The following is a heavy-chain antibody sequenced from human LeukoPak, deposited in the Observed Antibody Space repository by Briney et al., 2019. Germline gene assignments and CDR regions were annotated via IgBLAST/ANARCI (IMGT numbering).Heavy chain of an antibody. D-gene: IGHD5-18*01. CDR1: GGTFSSYA. CDR3: ARGGRLNTAMVAFDY. CDR2: IIPIFGTA. Sequence: GASVKVSCKASGGTFSSYAISWVRQAPGQGLEWMGGIIPIFGTANYAQKFQGRVTITADESTSTAYMELSSLRSEDTAVYYCARGGRLNTAMVAFDYWGQGTLVTVSS. V-gene: IGHV1-69*13. J-gene: IGHJ4*02.